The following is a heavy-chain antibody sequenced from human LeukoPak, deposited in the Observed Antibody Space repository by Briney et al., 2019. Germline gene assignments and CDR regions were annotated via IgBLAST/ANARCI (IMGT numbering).Heavy chain of an antibody. CDR3: ASSGYAFYYMDV. V-gene: IGHV4-59*01. Sequence: SETLSLTCTVSGGSLSSYYWSWIRQPPGKGLEWIGYIYYSGSTNYNPSLKSRVTISVDTSKNQFSLKLSSVTAADTAVYYCASSGYAFYYMDVWGKGTTVTISS. J-gene: IGHJ6*03. CDR2: IYYSGST. CDR1: GGSLSSYY. D-gene: IGHD5-12*01.